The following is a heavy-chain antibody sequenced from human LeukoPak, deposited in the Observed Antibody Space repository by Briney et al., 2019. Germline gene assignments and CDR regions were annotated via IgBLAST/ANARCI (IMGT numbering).Heavy chain of an antibody. CDR2: IYHSGSA. CDR1: GDSISNDGYS. D-gene: IGHD3-10*01. J-gene: IGHJ6*02. V-gene: IGHV4-30-2*01. CDR3: ARGGGYYPYDMDV. Sequence: TTSQTLSLTCAVSGDSISNDGYSWSWIRQPPGKGLEWIGYIYHSGSAYYNPPLKSRVTISLDRSKNQFSLRLTSVTAADTAVYYCARGGGYYPYDMDVWGQGTTVTVSS.